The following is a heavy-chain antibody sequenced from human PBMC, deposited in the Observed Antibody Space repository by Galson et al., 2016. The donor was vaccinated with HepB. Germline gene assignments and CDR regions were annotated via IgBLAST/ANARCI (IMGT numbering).Heavy chain of an antibody. CDR1: GFTFSTST. Sequence: LRLSCAASGFTFSTSTMHWVRQAPGKGLEWVAAVRYDGNNKSYADSVKGRFTISRDNSKSTLFLQMNGLRADDTAVYYCVRERRSLYAFGDRWFDPWGQGTLVTVSS. CDR3: VRERRSLYAFGDRWFDP. J-gene: IGHJ5*02. CDR2: VRYDGNNK. V-gene: IGHV3-33*01. D-gene: IGHD2/OR15-2a*01.